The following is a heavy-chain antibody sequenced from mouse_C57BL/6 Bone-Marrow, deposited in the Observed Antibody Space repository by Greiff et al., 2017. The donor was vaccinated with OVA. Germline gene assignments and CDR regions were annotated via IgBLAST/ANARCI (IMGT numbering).Heavy chain of an antibody. V-gene: IGHV1-80*01. CDR1: GYAFSSYW. CDR2: IYPGDGDT. CDR3: ARCSSDKHWYCDG. Sequence: QVQLQQSGAELVKPGASVKISCKASGYAFSSYWMNWVKQRPGKGLEWIGQIYPGDGDTNYTGQFKGKATLTADQSSRTAYMQLSSLTAEDSAVYFGARCSSDKHWYCDGGGKGTTGT. J-gene: IGHJ1*03. D-gene: IGHD1-1*01.